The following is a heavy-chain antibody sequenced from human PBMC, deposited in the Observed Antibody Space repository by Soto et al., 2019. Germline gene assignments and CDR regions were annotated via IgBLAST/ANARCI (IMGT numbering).Heavy chain of an antibody. V-gene: IGHV1-69*13. CDR2: IIPISGTA. D-gene: IGHD3-9*01. CDR3: AKDRDILTGYYWSRRWFDS. Sequence: SVKVSCKASGCAFSVYAISWVRQVPGQGPEWMGGIIPISGTANYAQKFPGRVPITADESTSTAYMELSSMRSEDTTVYYCAKDRDILTGYYWSRRWFDSWAQGTLVTVSS. J-gene: IGHJ5*01. CDR1: GCAFSVYA.